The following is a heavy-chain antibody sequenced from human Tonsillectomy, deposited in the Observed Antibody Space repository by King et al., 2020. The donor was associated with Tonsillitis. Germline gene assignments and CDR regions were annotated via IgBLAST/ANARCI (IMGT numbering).Heavy chain of an antibody. J-gene: IGHJ6*03. CDR3: AGGVDVYYYMDV. CDR1: GFTFNDYY. V-gene: IGHV3-11*05. Sequence: VQLVESGGGLVKPGGSLRLSCAASGFTFNDYYMTWIRQAPGKGLEWVSCISSSSYYTNYADSGKGRFTNSRENAKNSLYLQMNSLRAEDMAVYYCAGGVDVYYYMDVWGKGTTVTVSS. CDR2: ISSSSYYT.